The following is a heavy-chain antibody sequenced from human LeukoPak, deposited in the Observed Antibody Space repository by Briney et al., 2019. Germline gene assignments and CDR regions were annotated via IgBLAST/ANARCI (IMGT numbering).Heavy chain of an antibody. CDR1: GFTFSSCA. J-gene: IGHJ4*02. Sequence: GGSLRLSCAASGFTFSSCAMTWVRQGPGRGLEWVSVISTSGTTFYADSVKGRFTISRDNSKNTLYLQMNTLSAEDTAVYYCAKCGGSCYSDVDYWGQGTLVTVSS. D-gene: IGHD2-15*01. CDR3: AKCGGSCYSDVDY. CDR2: ISTSGTT. V-gene: IGHV3-23*01.